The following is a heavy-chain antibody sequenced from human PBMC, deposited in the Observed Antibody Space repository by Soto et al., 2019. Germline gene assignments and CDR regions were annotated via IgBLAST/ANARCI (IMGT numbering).Heavy chain of an antibody. V-gene: IGHV3-23*01. CDR2: ISNTGGAT. J-gene: IGHJ6*03. CDR1: GFTFSSYA. Sequence: GGSLRLSCISSGFTFSSYAVSWVRQAPGKGLEWVSAISNTGGATYYADSVKGRFTISKDNSKNMLFLQMNGLRAEDTAVYYCAKGFRSPSYYYYYMDVWGKGTTVTVSS. CDR3: AKGFRSPSYYYYYMDV. D-gene: IGHD3-10*01.